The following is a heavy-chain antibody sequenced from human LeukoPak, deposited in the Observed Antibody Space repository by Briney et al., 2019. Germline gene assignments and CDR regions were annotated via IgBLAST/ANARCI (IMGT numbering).Heavy chain of an antibody. Sequence: GASVKVSCKASGYTFTSYYMHWVRQAPGQGLEWMGIINPSGGSTSYAQKFQGRVTMTRDTSTSTAYMELSSLRSEDTAVYYCARGGAPYDYYGSGSYLVLWGQGTLVTVSS. CDR3: ARGGAPYDYYGSGSYLVL. V-gene: IGHV1-46*01. CDR1: GYTFTSYY. CDR2: INPSGGST. D-gene: IGHD3-10*01. J-gene: IGHJ4*02.